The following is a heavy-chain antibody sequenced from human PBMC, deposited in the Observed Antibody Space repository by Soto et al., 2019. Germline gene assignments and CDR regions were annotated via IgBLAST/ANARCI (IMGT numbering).Heavy chain of an antibody. V-gene: IGHV4-31*03. CDR3: AGQGGDSRAYYYDY. CDR2: IYYSGST. D-gene: IGHD3-22*01. J-gene: IGHJ4*02. CDR1: GGSISSGGYY. Sequence: QVQLQESGPGLVKPSQTLSLTCTVSGGSISSGGYYWSWIRQHPGKGLEWIGYIYYSGSTYYNPSLQGRVSISVDTSKDPFSPKLSSVTAAGTAVYFFAGQGGDSRAYYYDYWGQGTLVTVSS.